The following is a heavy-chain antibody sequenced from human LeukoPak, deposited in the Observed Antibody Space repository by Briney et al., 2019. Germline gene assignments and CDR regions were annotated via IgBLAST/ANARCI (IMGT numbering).Heavy chain of an antibody. D-gene: IGHD3-3*01. CDR2: IYTSGGT. Sequence: PSETLSLTCTVSGGSISTYYWSWVRQPPGKGLEWIGYIYTSGGTNYNPSPRSRVTMSMDTSKNQFSLKLSSVTAADTGVYYCARHPGNYDFWSGYPRNGAFDIWGQGTMVTVSS. V-gene: IGHV4-4*09. CDR3: ARHPGNYDFWSGYPRNGAFDI. J-gene: IGHJ3*02. CDR1: GGSISTYY.